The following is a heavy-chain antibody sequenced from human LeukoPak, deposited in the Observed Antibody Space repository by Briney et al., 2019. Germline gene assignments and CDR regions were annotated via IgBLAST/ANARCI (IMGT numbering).Heavy chain of an antibody. Sequence: PGGSLRLSCAASGFTFSSYSMNWVRQAPGKGLEWVSAISSSSGYIYYADSVKGRFTISRDNAKNSLYLQMNSLRAEDTAVYYCPRGFGELSYYYYYMDVWGKGTTVTVSS. CDR2: ISSSSGYI. D-gene: IGHD3-10*01. CDR1: GFTFSSYS. V-gene: IGHV3-21*01. CDR3: PRGFGELSYYYYYMDV. J-gene: IGHJ6*03.